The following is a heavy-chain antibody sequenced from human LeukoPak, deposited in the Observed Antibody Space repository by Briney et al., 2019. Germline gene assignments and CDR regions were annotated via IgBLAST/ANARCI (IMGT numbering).Heavy chain of an antibody. J-gene: IGHJ4*02. D-gene: IGHD3-3*01. CDR1: GFTFRSYG. V-gene: IGHV3-30*02. CDR2: IRYDGSNI. Sequence: GGSLRLSCAASGFTFRSYGMHWVRQAPGKGLEWVAFIRYDGSNIYYADSVKGRFTISRDNSKNAVYLQLNSLRAEDTAVYYCAKDDPIFGARGFDYWGQGTLVTVSS. CDR3: AKDDPIFGARGFDY.